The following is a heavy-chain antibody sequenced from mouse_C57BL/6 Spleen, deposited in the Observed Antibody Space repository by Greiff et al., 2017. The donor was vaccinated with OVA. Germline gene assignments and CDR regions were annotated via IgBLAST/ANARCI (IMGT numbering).Heavy chain of an antibody. CDR2: IYPGDGDT. J-gene: IGHJ1*03. CDR1: GYAFSSSW. V-gene: IGHV1-82*01. D-gene: IGHD1-1*01. CDR3: ARPYYGSSYGGYFDV. Sequence: VQLQQSGPELVKPGASVKISCKASGYAFSSSWCDWVKQRPGKGLEWIGRIYPGDGDTNYSLEVKCDATLTSDKSSSTAYMQLSSLTSEDSAVYFCARPYYGSSYGGYFDVWGTGTTVTVSS.